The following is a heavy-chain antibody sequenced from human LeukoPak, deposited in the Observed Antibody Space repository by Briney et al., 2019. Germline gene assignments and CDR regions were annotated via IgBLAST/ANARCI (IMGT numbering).Heavy chain of an antibody. J-gene: IGHJ4*02. D-gene: IGHD2-2*01. V-gene: IGHV3-21*01. CDR3: ARSQLPAASMGDY. Sequence: KTGGSLRLSCAASGFTFSSYSMNWVRQAPGKGLEWVSSISTSGSYIYYADSVKGRFTISGDNAKNSLYLLMNSLRAEDTAVYYCARSQLPAASMGDYWGQGTLVTVSS. CDR1: GFTFSSYS. CDR2: ISTSGSYI.